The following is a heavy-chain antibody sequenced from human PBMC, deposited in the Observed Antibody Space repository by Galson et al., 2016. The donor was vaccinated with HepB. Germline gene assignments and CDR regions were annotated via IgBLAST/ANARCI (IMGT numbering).Heavy chain of an antibody. V-gene: IGHV3-23*01. J-gene: IGHJ5*02. CDR1: GFTFSNYA. CDR3: AKDPRPDYDFYFANWFDP. CDR2: VTGSGGNA. Sequence: SLRLSCAASGFTFSNYAMSWVRQAPGKGLEWLSSVTGSGGNAYYADSVKGRFTISRDNSKNTLYLQMNILRGDDTAVYYCAKDPRPDYDFYFANWFDPWGQGTLVTVSS. D-gene: IGHD3-3*01.